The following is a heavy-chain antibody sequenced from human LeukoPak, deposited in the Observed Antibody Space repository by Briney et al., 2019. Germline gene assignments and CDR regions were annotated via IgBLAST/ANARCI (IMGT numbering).Heavy chain of an antibody. V-gene: IGHV1-18*01. CDR1: GYTFTSYG. J-gene: IGHJ4*02. CDR2: ISAYNGNT. Sequence: ASVKVSCKASGYTFTSYGISWVRQAPGQGLEWMGWISAYNGNTNYAQKLQGRVTMTTDTSTSTAYMEPRSLRSDDTAVYYCARDPPHLCSSTSCFGDYWGQGTLVTVSS. CDR3: ARDPPHLCSSTSCFGDY. D-gene: IGHD2-2*01.